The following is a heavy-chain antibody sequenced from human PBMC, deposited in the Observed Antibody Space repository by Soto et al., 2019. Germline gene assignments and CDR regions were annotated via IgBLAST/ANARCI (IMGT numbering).Heavy chain of an antibody. Sequence: QVQLVQSGAEVKNPGSSVRVSCKTSGFTFNVYGIHWVRQAPGQGLEWMGGLIPIYDEPNYAQKFQGRVTITADKSTATVYLELNSQRSEDTAVYFCARVRDPHLDHYGLDVWGQGTTVTVSS. CDR2: LIPIYDEP. CDR3: ARVRDPHLDHYGLDV. CDR1: GFTFNVYG. V-gene: IGHV1-69*06. J-gene: IGHJ6*02.